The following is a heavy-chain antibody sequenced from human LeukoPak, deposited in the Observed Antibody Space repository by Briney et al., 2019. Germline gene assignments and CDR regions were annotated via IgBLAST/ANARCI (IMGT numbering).Heavy chain of an antibody. CDR2: IYTSGST. D-gene: IGHD1-26*01. CDR1: GGSFSGYY. J-gene: IGHJ2*01. V-gene: IGHV4-4*07. Sequence: SETLSLTCAVSGGSFSGYYWSWIRQPAGKGLEWIGRIYTSGSTNYNPSLKSRVTISVDTSKNQFSLKLSSVTAADTAVYYCARVTTWELDYWYFDLWGRGTLVTVSS. CDR3: ARVTTWELDYWYFDL.